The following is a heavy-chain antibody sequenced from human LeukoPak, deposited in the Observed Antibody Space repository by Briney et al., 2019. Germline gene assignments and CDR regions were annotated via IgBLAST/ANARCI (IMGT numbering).Heavy chain of an antibody. Sequence: PSETLSLTCTVSGGSISSYYWSWIRQPPGKGLEWIGYIYYSGSTNYNPSLKSRVTISVDTSKNQFSLKLSSVTAADTAVYYCARTSGGSYYYYYYGMDVWGQGTTVTVSS. J-gene: IGHJ6*02. CDR3: ARTSGGSYYYYYYGMDV. D-gene: IGHD2-15*01. V-gene: IGHV4-59*08. CDR2: IYYSGST. CDR1: GGSISSYY.